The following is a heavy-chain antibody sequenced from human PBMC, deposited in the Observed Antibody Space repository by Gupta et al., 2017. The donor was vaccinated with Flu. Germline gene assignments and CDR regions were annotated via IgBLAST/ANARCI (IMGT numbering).Heavy chain of an antibody. CDR1: GGSFSGYY. D-gene: IGHD2-15*01. V-gene: IGHV4-34*01. J-gene: IGHJ5*02. CDR3: ARVKRVRTNCSGGSCYSGWFDP. CDR2: INHSGST. Sequence: QVQLQQWGAGLLKPSETLSLTCAVYGGSFSGYYWSWIRQPPGKGLEWIGEINHSGSTNYNPSLKSRVTISVDTSKNQFSLKLSSVTAADTAVYYCARVKRVRTNCSGGSCYSGWFDPWGQGTLVTVSS.